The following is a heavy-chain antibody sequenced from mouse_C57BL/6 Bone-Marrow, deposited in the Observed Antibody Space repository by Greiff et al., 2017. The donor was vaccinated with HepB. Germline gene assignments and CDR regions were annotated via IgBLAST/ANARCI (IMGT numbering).Heavy chain of an antibody. J-gene: IGHJ2*01. CDR3: AREKYFYYFDY. CDR1: GYTFTSYW. D-gene: IGHD2-10*02. V-gene: IGHV1-69*01. Sequence: VKLQQPGAELVMPGASVKLSCKASGYTFTSYWMHWVKQRPGQGLEWIGEIDPSDSYTNYNQKFKGKSTLTVDKSSSTAYMQLSSLTSEDSAVYYCAREKYFYYFDYWGQGTTLTVSS. CDR2: IDPSDSYT.